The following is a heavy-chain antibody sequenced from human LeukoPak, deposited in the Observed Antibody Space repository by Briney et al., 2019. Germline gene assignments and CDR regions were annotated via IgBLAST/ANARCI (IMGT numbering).Heavy chain of an antibody. Sequence: PSETLSLTCTASGDSISSSGFYWGWIRQPPGKGLEWIGSIYYSGSTYYSPSFKSRVTVSVDTSKNQFSLKLSSVTAADTAVYYCARSPAFMLTIRPNAFDIWGQGTMVTVPS. D-gene: IGHD4/OR15-4a*01. V-gene: IGHV4-39*07. CDR3: ARSPAFMLTIRPNAFDI. CDR2: IYYSGST. J-gene: IGHJ3*02. CDR1: GDSISSSGFY.